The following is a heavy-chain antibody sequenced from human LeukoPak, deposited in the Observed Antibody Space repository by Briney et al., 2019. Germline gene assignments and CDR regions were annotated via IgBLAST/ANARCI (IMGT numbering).Heavy chain of an antibody. CDR3: AREGMVRGVHSNYYYYYMDV. CDR2: IYTSGST. CDR1: GGSISSYY. Sequence: SETLSLTCTVSGGSISSYYWSWIRQPAGKGLEWIGRIYTSGSTNYNPSLKSRVTMSVDTSKNQFSLKLSSVTAADTAVYYCAREGMVRGVHSNYYYYYMDVWGKGTTVTISS. V-gene: IGHV4-4*07. D-gene: IGHD3-10*01. J-gene: IGHJ6*03.